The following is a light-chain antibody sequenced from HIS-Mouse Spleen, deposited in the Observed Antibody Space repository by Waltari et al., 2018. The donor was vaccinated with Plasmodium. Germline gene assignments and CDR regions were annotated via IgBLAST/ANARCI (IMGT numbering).Light chain of an antibody. Sequence: DIQMTQAPSSLSSSVGNRVTITCRASQSISSYFNWYQQKPGKAPKLLIYAGSSLQSGVPSRFSGSGSGTDFTLTISSLQPEDFATYYCQQSYSTPQLTFGGGTKVEIK. CDR1: QSISSY. CDR2: AGS. J-gene: IGKJ4*01. V-gene: IGKV1-39*01. CDR3: QQSYSTPQLT.